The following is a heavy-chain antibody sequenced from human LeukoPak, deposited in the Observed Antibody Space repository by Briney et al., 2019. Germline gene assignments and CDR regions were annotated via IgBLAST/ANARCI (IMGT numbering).Heavy chain of an antibody. J-gene: IGHJ4*02. V-gene: IGHV3-48*03. D-gene: IGHD6-19*01. Sequence: GGSLRLSCAASGFTFSSFEMSWVRQAPGKGLEWVSYISISGTTIYYADSAKGRLTISRDNAKNSLYLQMNSLRAEDTAVYYCARDRDSVAGTRGYFDYWGQGTLVTVSS. CDR3: ARDRDSVAGTRGYFDY. CDR1: GFTFSSFE. CDR2: ISISGTTI.